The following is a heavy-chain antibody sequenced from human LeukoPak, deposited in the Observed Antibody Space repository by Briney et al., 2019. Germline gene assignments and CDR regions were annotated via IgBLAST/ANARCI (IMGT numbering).Heavy chain of an antibody. Sequence: GGSLRLSCAASGFTFSSYGMSWVRQAPGKGLGWVSGISGAGGSTYYADSVKGRFTISRDNSKDTLYLQMNSLRAEDTAIYYCVKLRTGTATNFDYWGQGTLVTVSS. CDR2: ISGAGGST. D-gene: IGHD1-1*01. CDR3: VKLRTGTATNFDY. CDR1: GFTFSSYG. V-gene: IGHV3-23*01. J-gene: IGHJ4*02.